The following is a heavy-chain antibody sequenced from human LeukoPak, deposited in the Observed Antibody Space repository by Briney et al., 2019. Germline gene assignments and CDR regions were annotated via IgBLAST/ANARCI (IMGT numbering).Heavy chain of an antibody. Sequence: SETLSLTCTVSGGSISSSSYYWGWLRQPPGRGLEWIGSIYYSGSTYYNPSLKRRVTISVDTSKNQFSLKLSSVTAADTAVYYCARSYSSSEGFDPWGQGTLVTVSS. CDR1: GGSISSSSYY. D-gene: IGHD6-6*01. CDR2: IYYSGST. V-gene: IGHV4-39*01. CDR3: ARSYSSSEGFDP. J-gene: IGHJ5*02.